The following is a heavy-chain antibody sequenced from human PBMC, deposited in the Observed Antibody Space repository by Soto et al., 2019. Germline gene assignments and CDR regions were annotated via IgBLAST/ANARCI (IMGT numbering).Heavy chain of an antibody. D-gene: IGHD4-4*01. J-gene: IGHJ6*02. CDR3: ARCNLMTTPSFCGMDV. Sequence: SETLSLTCTVSGGSISSYYWSWIRQPPGKGLEWIGYIYYSGSTNYNPSLKSRVTISVDTSKNQFSLKLSSVTAADTAVYYCARCNLMTTPSFCGMDVWGQGTTVTVSS. V-gene: IGHV4-59*01. CDR1: GGSISSYY. CDR2: IYYSGST.